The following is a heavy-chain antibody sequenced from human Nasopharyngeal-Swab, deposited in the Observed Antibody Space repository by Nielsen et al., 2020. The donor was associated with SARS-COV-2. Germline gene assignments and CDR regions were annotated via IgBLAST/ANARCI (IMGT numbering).Heavy chain of an antibody. J-gene: IGHJ4*02. D-gene: IGHD1-26*01. CDR2: IYYSGST. V-gene: IGHV4-39*01. Sequence: PGKGLEWIGSIYYSGSTYYNPSLKSRVTISVDTSKNQFSLKLSSVTAADTAVYYCARHGSAFGWELLRHPATVDYWGQGTLVTVSS. CDR3: ARHGSAFGWELLRHPATVDY.